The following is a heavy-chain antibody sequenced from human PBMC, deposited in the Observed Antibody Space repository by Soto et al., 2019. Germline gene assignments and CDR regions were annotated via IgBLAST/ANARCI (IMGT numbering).Heavy chain of an antibody. CDR3: ARGSRGNCSGGSCYHNYYYYMDV. J-gene: IGHJ6*03. Sequence: SETLSLTCAVYGGSFSGYYWSWVRQPPGKGLEWIGEINHSGSTNYNPSLKSRVTISVDTSKNQFSLKLSSVTAADTAVYYCARGSRGNCSGGSCYHNYYYYMDVWGKGTTVTVSS. D-gene: IGHD2-15*01. CDR2: INHSGST. CDR1: GGSFSGYY. V-gene: IGHV4-34*01.